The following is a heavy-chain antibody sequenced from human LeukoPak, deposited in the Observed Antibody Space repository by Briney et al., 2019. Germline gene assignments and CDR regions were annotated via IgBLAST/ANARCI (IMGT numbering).Heavy chain of an antibody. J-gene: IGHJ4*02. D-gene: IGHD6-19*01. CDR1: GFIFSNYA. CDR3: AKGFEQWLTYFDF. Sequence: GGSLRLSCAASGFIFSNYAMSWVRHAPGKGLEWVSATSGSGGTTYYADSVKGRFTISRDNSKNTLYLQMNSLRADDTAVYYCAKGFEQWLTYFDFWGQGTLVTVSS. V-gene: IGHV3-23*01. CDR2: TSGSGGTT.